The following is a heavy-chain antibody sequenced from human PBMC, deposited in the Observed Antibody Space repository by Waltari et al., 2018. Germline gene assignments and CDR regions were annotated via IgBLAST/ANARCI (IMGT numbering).Heavy chain of an antibody. D-gene: IGHD6-13*01. CDR2: IYHSGST. Sequence: QVQLQESGPGLVKPSETLSLTCAVSGYSISSGYYWGWIRQPPGKGLEWIGSIYHSGSTYYNPSLKSRVTISVDTSKNQFSLKLSSVTAADMAVYYCARPVYSSSWYDAFDIWGQGTMVTVSS. V-gene: IGHV4-38-2*01. J-gene: IGHJ3*02. CDR3: ARPVYSSSWYDAFDI. CDR1: GYSISSGYY.